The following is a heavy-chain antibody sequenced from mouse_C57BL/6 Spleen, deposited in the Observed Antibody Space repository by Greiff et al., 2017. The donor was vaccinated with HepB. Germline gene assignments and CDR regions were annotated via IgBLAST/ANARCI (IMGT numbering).Heavy chain of an antibody. D-gene: IGHD2-12*01. CDR3: AIDYTYAMDY. CDR1: GYTFTSYG. CDR2: IYPRSGNT. V-gene: IGHV1-81*01. J-gene: IGHJ4*01. Sequence: QVQLKESGAELARPGASVKLSCKASGYTFTSYGISWVKQRTGQGLEWIGEIYPRSGNTYYNEKFKGKATLTADKSSSTAYMELRSLTSEDSAVYFCAIDYTYAMDYWGQGTSVTVSS.